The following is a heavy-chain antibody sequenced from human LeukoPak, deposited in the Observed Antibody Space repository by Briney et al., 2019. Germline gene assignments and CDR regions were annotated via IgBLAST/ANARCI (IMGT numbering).Heavy chain of an antibody. CDR2: IYYSGST. CDR1: GGSISSYY. Sequence: SETLSLTCTVSGGSISSYYWSWIRQPAGKGLEWIGSIYYSGSTYYNPSLKSRVTISVDTSKNQFSLKLNSVTAADTAVYYCARDPYSGYGRFDYWGQGTLVTVSS. V-gene: IGHV4-4*07. J-gene: IGHJ4*02. D-gene: IGHD5-12*01. CDR3: ARDPYSGYGRFDY.